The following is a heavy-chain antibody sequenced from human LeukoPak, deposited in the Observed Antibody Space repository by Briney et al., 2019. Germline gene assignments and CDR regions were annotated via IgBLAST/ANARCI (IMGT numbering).Heavy chain of an antibody. CDR1: GFTFNTNA. V-gene: IGHV3-23*01. Sequence: GSLRLSCAASGFTFNTNAMSWVRQAPGKGLEWVSAISGRTGGTYYADSAKGRFTISRDNSKSTLYLQMDSLRAEDTAVYYCAKCGNSGCHLIDYWGQGTLVTVSS. CDR2: ISGRTGGT. CDR3: AKCGNSGCHLIDY. J-gene: IGHJ4*02. D-gene: IGHD5-12*01.